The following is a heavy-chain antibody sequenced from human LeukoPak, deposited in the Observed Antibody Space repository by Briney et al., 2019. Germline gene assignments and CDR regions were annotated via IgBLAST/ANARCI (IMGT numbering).Heavy chain of an antibody. J-gene: IGHJ5*02. CDR1: GYTFTGYY. D-gene: IGHD1-1*01. CDR2: INPNSGGT. V-gene: IGHV1-2*02. CDR3: ARVAQLEPRPGRWRNWFDP. Sequence: ASVKVSCKASGYTFTGYYMHWVRQAPGQGLEWMGWINPNSGGTNYAQKFQGRVTMTRDTSISTAYMELSRLRSDDTAVYYCARVAQLEPRPGRWRNWFDPWGQGTLVTVSS.